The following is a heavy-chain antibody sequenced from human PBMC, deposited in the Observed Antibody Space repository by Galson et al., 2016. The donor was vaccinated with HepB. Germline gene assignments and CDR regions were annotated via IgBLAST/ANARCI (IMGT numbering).Heavy chain of an antibody. CDR2: IKKDGSEK. D-gene: IGHD1-7*01. Sequence: SLRLSCAASGFTFSDYWMSWVRQAPGKGLEWVASIKKDGSEKYFVDSVKGRFTISRDNAKNSLYLQMNSLGAEDTAIYYCARLDWNSASHFDYWGLGTLVTVSS. CDR1: GFTFSDYW. J-gene: IGHJ4*02. V-gene: IGHV3-7*03. CDR3: ARLDWNSASHFDY.